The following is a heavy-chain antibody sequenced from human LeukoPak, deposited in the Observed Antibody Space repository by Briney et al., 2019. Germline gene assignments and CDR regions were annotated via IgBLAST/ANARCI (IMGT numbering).Heavy chain of an antibody. CDR1: GFTFSNYW. J-gene: IGHJ4*02. V-gene: IGHV3-74*01. D-gene: IGHD4-17*01. CDR2: INPDGSSS. CDR3: VRQAVSGDSGIAY. Sequence: GGSLRLSCAASGFTFSNYWMHWVRQAPAKGLEWVSRINPDGSSSNYADSVKGRFTMSRDNAKSMVYLQMDGLRAEDTAVFSCVRQAVSGDSGIAYWGRGVLVTVSS.